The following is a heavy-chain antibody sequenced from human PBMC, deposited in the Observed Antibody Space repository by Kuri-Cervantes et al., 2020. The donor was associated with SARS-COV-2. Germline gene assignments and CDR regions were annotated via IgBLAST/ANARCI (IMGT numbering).Heavy chain of an antibody. D-gene: IGHD3-10*01. CDR2: IKQDGSEK. V-gene: IGHV3-7*05. Sequence: GESLKISCAASGFTFSSYWMSWVRQAPGKGLEWVANIKQDGSEKYYVDSAKGRFTISRDNAKNSLYLQMNSLRAEDTAVYYCARDRWTVAGGLDYWGQGTLVTVSS. J-gene: IGHJ4*02. CDR1: GFTFSSYW. CDR3: ARDRWTVAGGLDY.